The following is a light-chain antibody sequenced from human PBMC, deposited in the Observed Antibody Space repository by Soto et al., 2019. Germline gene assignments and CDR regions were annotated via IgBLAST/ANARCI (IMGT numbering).Light chain of an antibody. J-gene: IGKJ2*01. V-gene: IGKV3-20*01. CDR2: GTS. Sequence: IVLTQSPGTVSSSPGERATLSCRASETIGRAYFAWYQHRPGRTPRLVLSGTSNRAAGIPDRFGGSGSGADFTLTISGVEPEDSAVYYCHQYATSPFTFGQGTKLEIK. CDR1: ETIGRAY. CDR3: HQYATSPFT.